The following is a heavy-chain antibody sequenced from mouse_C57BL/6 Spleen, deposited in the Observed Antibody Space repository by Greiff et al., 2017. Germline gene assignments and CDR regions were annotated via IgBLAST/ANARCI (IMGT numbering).Heavy chain of an antibody. CDR2: IYPGSGST. D-gene: IGHD1-1*01. J-gene: IGHJ2*01. CDR3: ARWYYGSSQYYFDD. Sequence: VQLQQPGAELVKPGASVKMSCKASGYTFTSYWITWVKQRPGQGLEWIGDIYPGSGSTNYNEKFKSKATLTVDTSSSTAYMQLSSLTSEDSAVYYCARWYYGSSQYYFDDWGQGTTLTVSS. CDR1: GYTFTSYW. V-gene: IGHV1-55*01.